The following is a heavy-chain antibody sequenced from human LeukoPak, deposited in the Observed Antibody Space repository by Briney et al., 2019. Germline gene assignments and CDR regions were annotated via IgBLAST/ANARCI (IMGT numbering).Heavy chain of an antibody. CDR1: GFTFSTYG. CDR3: ARDLLLWFGESLFMDV. V-gene: IGHV3-30*02. CDR2: IRYDGSTK. J-gene: IGHJ6*02. Sequence: GGSLRLSCAASGFTFSTYGMHWVRQAPGKGLEWVAFIRYDGSTKYYIDSVKGRFTVSRDNSKSTLFLQMNSLRAEDTAVYYCARDLLLWFGESLFMDVWGQGTTVTVSS. D-gene: IGHD3-10*01.